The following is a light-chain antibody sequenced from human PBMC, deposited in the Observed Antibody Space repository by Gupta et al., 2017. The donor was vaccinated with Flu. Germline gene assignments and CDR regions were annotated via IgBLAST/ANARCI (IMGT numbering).Light chain of an antibody. V-gene: IGKV3-20*01. CDR1: QTVRSSY. J-gene: IGKJ1*01. Sequence: EVVLTQSPGTLSLSPGERATLSCRASQTVRSSYLAWYQQNPGQAPRLLIYGASSRATGVPDRFSGSGSGTDFALTISRLEPEDFAVYYCQQYGDSPWTFGQGTKVEIE. CDR3: QQYGDSPWT. CDR2: GAS.